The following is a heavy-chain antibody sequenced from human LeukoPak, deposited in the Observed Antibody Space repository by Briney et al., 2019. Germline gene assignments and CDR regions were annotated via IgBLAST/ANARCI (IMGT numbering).Heavy chain of an antibody. J-gene: IGHJ4*02. CDR2: IYSSGST. Sequence: PSETLSLTYSVSGASISTFHWTWFRQPAGRGLEWIGLIYSSGSTLLNPSLKNRVAMSVDLTKNQLSLKLTSVTAADTAMYFCARKDGDYWGRGTLVTVSS. CDR1: GASISTFH. CDR3: ARKDGDY. V-gene: IGHV4-4*07.